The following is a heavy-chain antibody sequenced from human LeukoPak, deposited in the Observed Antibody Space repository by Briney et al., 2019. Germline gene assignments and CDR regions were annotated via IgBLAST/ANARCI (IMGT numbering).Heavy chain of an antibody. CDR3: ARDGRDSNYYYYYMDV. V-gene: IGHV4-39*07. Sequence: SETLSLTCTVSGGSISSSSYYWGWIRQPPGKGLEWIGSIYYSGSTYYNPSLKSRVTISVDTSKNQFSLKLSSVTAADTAVYYCARDGRDSNYYYYYMDVWGKGTTVTVSS. CDR2: IYYSGST. J-gene: IGHJ6*03. D-gene: IGHD1-26*01. CDR1: GGSISSSSYY.